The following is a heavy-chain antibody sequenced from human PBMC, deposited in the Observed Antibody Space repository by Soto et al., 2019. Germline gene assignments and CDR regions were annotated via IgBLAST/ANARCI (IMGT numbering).Heavy chain of an antibody. J-gene: IGHJ4*02. V-gene: IGHV3-23*01. D-gene: IGHD2-15*01. CDR1: GFTFSSYA. CDR2: ISGSGGST. CDR3: AREYCSGGSCADY. Sequence: PGGSLRLSCAASGFTFSSYAMSWVRQAPGKGLEWVSAISGSGGSTYYADSVKGRFTISRDNSKNTLYLXMNSXRAXETTVYYCAREYCSGGSCADYWGQGTLVTVSS.